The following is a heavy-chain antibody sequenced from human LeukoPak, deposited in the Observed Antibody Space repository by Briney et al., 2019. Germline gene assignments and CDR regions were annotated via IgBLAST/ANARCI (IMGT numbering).Heavy chain of an antibody. Sequence: PGRSLRLSCVASGFTFDDFAIYWVRQAPGKGLEWVSGISWNSGSRSYADSVKGRLTISRDNAKNSVYLQMDSLRTEDTALYYCVKEYGGRSLDYWGQGTLVTVSS. CDR1: GFTFDDFA. V-gene: IGHV3-9*01. CDR2: ISWNSGSR. J-gene: IGHJ4*02. CDR3: VKEYGGRSLDY. D-gene: IGHD4-23*01.